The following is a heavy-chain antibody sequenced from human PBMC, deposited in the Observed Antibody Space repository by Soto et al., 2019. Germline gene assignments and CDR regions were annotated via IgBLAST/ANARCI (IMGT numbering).Heavy chain of an antibody. CDR3: ATHGSGSYHSGYYYGMDV. J-gene: IGHJ6*02. CDR1: GFTFSSYW. V-gene: IGHV3-7*01. CDR2: IKQDGSEK. D-gene: IGHD3-10*01. Sequence: GGSLRLSCAASGFTFSSYWMSWVRQAPGKGLEWVANIKQDGSEKYYVDSVKGRFTISRDNAKNSLYLQMNSLRAEDTAVYYCATHGSGSYHSGYYYGMDVWGQGTTVTVSS.